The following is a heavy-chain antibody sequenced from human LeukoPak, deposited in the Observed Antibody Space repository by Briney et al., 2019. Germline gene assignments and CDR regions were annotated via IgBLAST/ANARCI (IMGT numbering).Heavy chain of an antibody. V-gene: IGHV3-23*01. CDR2: ISGGRGTT. CDR3: AIYTAMGH. J-gene: IGHJ4*02. CDR1: EINFSTHA. D-gene: IGHD5-18*01. Sequence: GGSLRLSCSASEINFSTHAMSWVRQAPGKGLEWVSAISGGRGTTYYADSVKGRFTISRDNSMNTLYLQMNSLRAEDTAVYYCAIYTAMGHWGQGTLVTVSP.